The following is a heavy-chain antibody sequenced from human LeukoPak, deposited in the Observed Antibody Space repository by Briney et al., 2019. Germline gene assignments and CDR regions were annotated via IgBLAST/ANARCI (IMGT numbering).Heavy chain of an antibody. V-gene: IGHV1-18*03. D-gene: IGHD3-16*01. CDR1: SYTFTNYA. Sequence: ASVKVSCKASSYTFTNYAFTWVRQAPGQGLEWMGWISAYNGNTNYAQKLQGRVTMTTDTSTSTAYMELSSLRSEDMAVYYCAREDTFYLADGHYYYYMDVWGKGTTVTVSS. CDR3: AREDTFYLADGHYYYYMDV. CDR2: ISAYNGNT. J-gene: IGHJ6*03.